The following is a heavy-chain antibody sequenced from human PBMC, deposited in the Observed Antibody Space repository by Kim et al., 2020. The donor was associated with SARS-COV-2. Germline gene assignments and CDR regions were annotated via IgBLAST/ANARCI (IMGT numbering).Heavy chain of an antibody. Sequence: SETLSLTCTVSGGSISSGGYYWSWIRQHPGKGLEWIGYIYYSGSTYYNPSLKSRVTISVDTSKNQFSLKLSSVTAADTAVYYCARDSPPGYCSSTSCSNDAFDIWGQGTMVTVSS. CDR1: GGSISSGGYY. J-gene: IGHJ3*02. V-gene: IGHV4-31*03. CDR2: IYYSGST. CDR3: ARDSPPGYCSSTSCSNDAFDI. D-gene: IGHD2-2*01.